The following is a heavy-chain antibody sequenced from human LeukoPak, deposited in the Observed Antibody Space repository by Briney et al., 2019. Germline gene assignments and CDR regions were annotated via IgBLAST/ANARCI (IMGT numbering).Heavy chain of an antibody. CDR3: ARTYIVVVPAAHKYYYYYGMDV. Sequence: ASVNVSCKASGGTFSSYAISWVRQAPGQGLEWMGGIIPIFGTANYAQKFQGRVTITADESTSTAYMELSSLRSEDTAVYYCARTYIVVVPAAHKYYYYYGMDVWGQGTTVTVSS. J-gene: IGHJ6*02. CDR2: IIPIFGTA. CDR1: GGTFSSYA. D-gene: IGHD2-2*01. V-gene: IGHV1-69*13.